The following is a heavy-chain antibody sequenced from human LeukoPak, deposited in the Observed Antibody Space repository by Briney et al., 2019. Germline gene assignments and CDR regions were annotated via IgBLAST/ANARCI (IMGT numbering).Heavy chain of an antibody. CDR2: ISYDGSNK. J-gene: IGHJ4*02. Sequence: PGGSLRLSCAASGFTFSSYAMHWVRRAPGKELEWVAFISYDGSNKYYADSVMGRFTISRDNSKNTLYLQMNSLRAEDTAVYYCARESRSIAADDYWGQGTLVTVSS. D-gene: IGHD6-13*01. V-gene: IGHV3-30-3*01. CDR1: GFTFSSYA. CDR3: ARESRSIAADDY.